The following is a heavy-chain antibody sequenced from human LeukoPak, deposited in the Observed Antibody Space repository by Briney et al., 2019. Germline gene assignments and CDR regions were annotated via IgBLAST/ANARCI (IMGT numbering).Heavy chain of an antibody. CDR1: GGSISSYY. CDR3: ASLHRSGYSESLFDY. V-gene: IGHV4-59*01. Sequence: SETLSLTCTVSGGSISSYYWSWIRQPPGKGLEWIGDISYSGSTNYNPSLKSRVTISVDTSKNQFSLKLSSVTAADTAVFYCASLHRSGYSESLFDYWGQGTLVTVSS. CDR2: ISYSGST. J-gene: IGHJ4*02. D-gene: IGHD3-22*01.